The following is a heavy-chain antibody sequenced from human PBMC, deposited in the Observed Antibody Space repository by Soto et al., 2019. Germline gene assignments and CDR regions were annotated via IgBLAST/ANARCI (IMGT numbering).Heavy chain of an antibody. V-gene: IGHV1-8*01. J-gene: IGHJ3*02. CDR3: ARVRAVAGTDAFDI. CDR2: MNPNSGNT. Sequence: ASVKVSCKASGYTFTSYDINWVRQATGQGLEWMGWMNPNSGNTGYAQKFQGRVTMTRNTSISTAYMELSSLRSEDTAVYYCARVRAVAGTDAFDIWGQGTMVTVSS. D-gene: IGHD6-19*01. CDR1: GYTFTSYD.